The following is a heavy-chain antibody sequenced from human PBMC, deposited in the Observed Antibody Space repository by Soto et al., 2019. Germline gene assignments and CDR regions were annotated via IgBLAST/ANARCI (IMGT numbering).Heavy chain of an antibody. CDR2: ISDSSVYK. Sequence: QVQLVESGGGLVKPGGSLRLSCAASGFTFSDYYMSWIRQAPGKGLEWVSYISDSSVYKYFADSVKGRFTISRDNAKNSLYLQMNSLRLEDTAVYYCARAEGGCSSTACHSYGMDVWGQGTTVTVSS. J-gene: IGHJ6*02. CDR3: ARAEGGCSSTACHSYGMDV. V-gene: IGHV3-11*05. CDR1: GFTFSDYY. D-gene: IGHD2-2*01.